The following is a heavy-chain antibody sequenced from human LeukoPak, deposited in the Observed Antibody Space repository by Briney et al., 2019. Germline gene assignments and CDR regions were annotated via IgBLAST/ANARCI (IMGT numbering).Heavy chain of an antibody. D-gene: IGHD6-19*01. CDR1: GYTLTELS. Sequence: ASVKVSCKASGYTLTELSMHWVRQAPGKGLEWMGGFDPEDGETIYAQKFQGRVTMTEDTSTDTAYMELSSLRSEDTAVYYCATNVRSGWKYYFDYWGQGTLVTVSS. CDR2: FDPEDGET. CDR3: ATNVRSGWKYYFDY. V-gene: IGHV1-24*01. J-gene: IGHJ4*02.